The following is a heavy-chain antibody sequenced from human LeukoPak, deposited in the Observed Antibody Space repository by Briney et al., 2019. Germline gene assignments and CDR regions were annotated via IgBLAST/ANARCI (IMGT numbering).Heavy chain of an antibody. D-gene: IGHD3-9*01. CDR2: ISGSTTDI. J-gene: IGHJ3*02. Sequence: PGGSLRLSCAASGFTFTAYTINWVRQAPGKGLEWVSYISGSTTDIYYADSVKGRFTISRDNAKNSLYLQMNSLRAEDTAVYYCARGVRYSRAFDIWGQGTMVTVSS. CDR1: GFTFTAYT. V-gene: IGHV3-21*01. CDR3: ARGVRYSRAFDI.